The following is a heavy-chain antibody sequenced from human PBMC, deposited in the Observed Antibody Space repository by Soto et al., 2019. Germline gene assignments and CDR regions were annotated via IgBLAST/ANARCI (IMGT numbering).Heavy chain of an antibody. J-gene: IGHJ4*02. V-gene: IGHV4-59*01. CDR2: IYYSGST. D-gene: IGHD4-17*01. CDR1: GGSISPYY. Sequence: QVQLQESGPGLVTPSETLSLTCIVSGGSISPYYWSWIRQPPGKGLEWIGNIYYSGSTNYNPSRKSRVTISVDTSKNQVYLKLRSVTAADTAVYYCARVGGYYGDYPNFDYWGQGTLVTVSS. CDR3: ARVGGYYGDYPNFDY.